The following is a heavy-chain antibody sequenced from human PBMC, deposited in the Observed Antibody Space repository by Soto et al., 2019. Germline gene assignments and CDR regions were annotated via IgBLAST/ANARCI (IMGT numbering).Heavy chain of an antibody. J-gene: IGHJ4*02. CDR3: TTVRGIAAVTFDY. CDR1: GFTFSNAW. Sequence: EVQLVESGGGLVKPGGSLRLSCAASGFTFSNAWMSWVRQAPGKGLEWVGRIKSKTDGGTTDYAAPVKGRFTISRDDSKNTLYLQMNSLKNEDTAVYYCTTVRGIAAVTFDYWGQGTLVTVSS. CDR2: IKSKTDGGTT. D-gene: IGHD6-13*01. V-gene: IGHV3-15*01.